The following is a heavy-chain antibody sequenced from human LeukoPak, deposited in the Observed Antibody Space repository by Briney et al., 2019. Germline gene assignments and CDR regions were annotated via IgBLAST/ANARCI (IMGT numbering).Heavy chain of an antibody. CDR3: ARRQGCSSTSCPPDY. D-gene: IGHD2-2*01. Sequence: GESLRISCRGSGYSFNTYWIGWVRQMPGKGLEWMGIIYPGASDTRYSASFQGQVTMSADKSINTAYLQWSSLKASDTAMYYCARRQGCSSTSCPPDYWGQGTLVTLSS. V-gene: IGHV5-51*01. J-gene: IGHJ4*02. CDR2: IYPGASDT. CDR1: GYSFNTYW.